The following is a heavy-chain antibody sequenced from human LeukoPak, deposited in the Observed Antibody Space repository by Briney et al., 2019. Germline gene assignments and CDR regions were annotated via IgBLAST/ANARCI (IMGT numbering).Heavy chain of an antibody. D-gene: IGHD4-17*01. CDR1: GFTFSRHD. V-gene: IGHV3-13*04. CDR3: ARVTVRNAFDL. Sequence: PGGSLRLSCAASGFTFSRHDMHWVRKAPGKGLEWVSAIGTDGRTYYPGSVKGRFAISREDAKSPLFLQMNSLRAGDTAVYYCARVTVRNAFDLWGQGTMVTVSS. CDR2: IGTDGRT. J-gene: IGHJ3*01.